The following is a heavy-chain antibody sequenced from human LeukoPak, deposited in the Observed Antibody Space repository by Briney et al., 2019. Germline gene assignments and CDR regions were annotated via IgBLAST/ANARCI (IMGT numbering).Heavy chain of an antibody. V-gene: IGHV1-69*13. J-gene: IGHJ6*04. CDR3: ARSGEVVPAARPTRPYYYGMDV. CDR1: GGTFSSYA. Sequence: SVKVSCKASGGTFSSYAISWVRQAPGQGLEWMGGIIPIFGTANYAQKFQGRVTITADESTSTAYMELCSLRSEDTAVYYCARSGEVVPAARPTRPYYYGMDVWGKGTTVTVSS. D-gene: IGHD2-2*01. CDR2: IIPIFGTA.